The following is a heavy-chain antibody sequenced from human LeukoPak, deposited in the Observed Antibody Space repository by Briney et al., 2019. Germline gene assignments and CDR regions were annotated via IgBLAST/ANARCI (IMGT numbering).Heavy chain of an antibody. D-gene: IGHD2-15*01. CDR1: GFTFSSYS. Sequence: PGGSLRLSCAASGFTFSSYSMNWVRQAPGKGLEWVSYISSSSSTIYYADSVKGRFTISRDNAKNSLYLQMNSLRAEDTAVYYCARSRPNLRYCSGGSCYPHFDYWGQGTLVTVSS. J-gene: IGHJ4*02. V-gene: IGHV3-48*04. CDR3: ARSRPNLRYCSGGSCYPHFDY. CDR2: ISSSSSTI.